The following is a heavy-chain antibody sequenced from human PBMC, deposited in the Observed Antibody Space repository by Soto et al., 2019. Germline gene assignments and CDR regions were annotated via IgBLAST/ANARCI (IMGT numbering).Heavy chain of an antibody. Sequence: SETLSLTCTVSGASIGNRNTHGAWIRQSPGKGLEYIATISYNGATYYNPSLRSRATISADTSKNQFFLSLTSVTAADTAVYYCARQDYGDPPDSWGQGTLVTVSS. V-gene: IGHV4-39*01. CDR3: ARQDYGDPPDS. J-gene: IGHJ4*02. CDR2: ISYNGAT. D-gene: IGHD4-17*01. CDR1: GASIGNRNTH.